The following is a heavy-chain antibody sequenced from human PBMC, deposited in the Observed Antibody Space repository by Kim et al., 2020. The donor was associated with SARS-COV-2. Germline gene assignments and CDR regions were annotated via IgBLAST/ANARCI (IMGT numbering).Heavy chain of an antibody. V-gene: IGHV3-33*01. J-gene: IGHJ4*02. Sequence: GGSLRLSCAASGFTFSSYGMHWVRQAPGKGLEWVAVIWYDGSNKYYADSVKGRFTISRDNSKNTLYLQMNSLRAEDTAVYYCARWGGKTYYYGSGTDYWGQGTLVTVSS. CDR2: IWYDGSNK. CDR1: GFTFSSYG. D-gene: IGHD3-10*01. CDR3: ARWGGKTYYYGSGTDY.